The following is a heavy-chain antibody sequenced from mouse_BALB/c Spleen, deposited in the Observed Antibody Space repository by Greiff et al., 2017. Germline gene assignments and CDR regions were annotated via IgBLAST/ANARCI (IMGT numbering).Heavy chain of an antibody. V-gene: IGHV5-17*02. CDR1: GFTFSSFG. CDR2: ISSGSSTI. J-gene: IGHJ2*01. CDR3: TRETTAWDY. D-gene: IGHD1-2*01. Sequence: EVMLVESGGGLVQPGGSRKLSCAASGFTFSSFGMHWVRQAPEKGLEWVAYISSGSSTIYYADTVKGRFTISRDNPKNTLFLQMTSLRSEDTAMYYCTRETTAWDYWGQGTTLTVSS.